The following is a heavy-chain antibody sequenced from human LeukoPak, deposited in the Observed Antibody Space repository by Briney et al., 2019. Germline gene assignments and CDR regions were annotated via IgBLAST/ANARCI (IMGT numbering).Heavy chain of an antibody. Sequence: GGSLRLSCVGSGFIFSDYTLTCVRQAPGERLGWVSSISGTRSYISYADSLRGRFSISRDNAKNSLYLQMRSLRAEDAGVYYCAKAPVTTCLGAYCYPFDLWGQGTQVTVSS. V-gene: IGHV3-21*04. CDR3: AKAPVTTCLGAYCYPFDL. CDR2: ISGTRSYI. J-gene: IGHJ4*02. D-gene: IGHD2-21*01. CDR1: GFIFSDYT.